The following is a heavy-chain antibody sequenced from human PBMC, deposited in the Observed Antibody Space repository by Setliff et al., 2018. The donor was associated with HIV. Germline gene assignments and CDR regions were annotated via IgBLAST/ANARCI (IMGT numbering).Heavy chain of an antibody. CDR2: INTKTGNP. D-gene: IGHD3-10*01. CDR3: ARAHLWFGESFPFDP. Sequence: GASVKVSCKASGYTFTSYGTNWVRQAPGQGLEWMGWINTKTGNPTYAQGFTGRFVFSLDTSVSTAHLQISSLKAEDTAVYYCARAHLWFGESFPFDPWGQGTLVTVSS. CDR1: GYTFTSYG. J-gene: IGHJ5*02. V-gene: IGHV7-4-1*02.